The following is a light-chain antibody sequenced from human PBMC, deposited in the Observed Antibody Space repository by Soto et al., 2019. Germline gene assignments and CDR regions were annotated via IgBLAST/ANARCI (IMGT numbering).Light chain of an antibody. CDR2: AAS. J-gene: IGKJ1*01. Sequence: DIQMTQSPSSLSASVGDRVTITCRASQSINSYLNWYQQKPGKAPKLLIYAASSLQSGVPSRFSGSGSGTDFILTISSLQPEDFATYNCQQSYSTPTFGQGTKVEIK. V-gene: IGKV1-39*01. CDR1: QSINSY. CDR3: QQSYSTPT.